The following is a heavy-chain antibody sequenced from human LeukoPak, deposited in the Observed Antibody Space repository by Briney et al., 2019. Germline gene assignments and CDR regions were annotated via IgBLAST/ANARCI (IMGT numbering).Heavy chain of an antibody. J-gene: IGHJ4*02. CDR3: AKDLRVPAAIPVDDY. CDR2: IRYDGSNK. Sequence: PGGSLRLSCAASGFTFSSYGMHWVRQAPGKGLEWVAFIRYDGSNKYYADSVKGRFTISRDNSKSTLYLQMNSLRAEDTAVYYCAKDLRVPAAIPVDDYWGQGTLVTVSS. D-gene: IGHD2-2*02. CDR1: GFTFSSYG. V-gene: IGHV3-30*02.